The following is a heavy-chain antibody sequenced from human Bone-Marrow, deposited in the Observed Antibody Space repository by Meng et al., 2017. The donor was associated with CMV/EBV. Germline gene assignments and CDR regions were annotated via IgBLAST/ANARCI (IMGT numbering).Heavy chain of an antibody. CDR1: GGTFSSYT. V-gene: IGHV1-69*04. CDR2: IIPILGIA. J-gene: IGHJ3*02. Sequence: SVKVSCKASGGTFSSYTISWVRQAPGQGLEWMGRIIPILGIANYAQKFRGRVTITADKSTSTAYMELSSLRSEDTAVYYCARDRRDYYDIGYAFDIWGQGTMVTVSS. CDR3: ARDRRDYYDIGYAFDI. D-gene: IGHD3-22*01.